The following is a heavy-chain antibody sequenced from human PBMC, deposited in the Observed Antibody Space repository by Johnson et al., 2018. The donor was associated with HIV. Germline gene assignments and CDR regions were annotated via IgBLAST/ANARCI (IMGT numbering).Heavy chain of an antibody. J-gene: IGHJ3*02. V-gene: IGHV3-33*06. CDR3: AKCIWGSSLIDVFDI. Sequence: QVQLVESGGGVVQPGRSLRVSCAASGFSFSTSGMYWVRQAPGKGLEWVAVIWYDGSNKYYADSVKGRFTISRDNSKNTLYLQMNSLRAEDTAVYYCAKCIWGSSLIDVFDIWGQGTMVTVSS. D-gene: IGHD3-16*01. CDR2: IWYDGSNK. CDR1: GFSFSTSG.